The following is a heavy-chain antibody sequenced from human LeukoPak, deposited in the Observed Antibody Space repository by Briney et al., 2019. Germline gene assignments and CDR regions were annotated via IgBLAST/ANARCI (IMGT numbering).Heavy chain of an antibody. J-gene: IGHJ4*02. CDR3: AREGYYDSSGYYPGY. Sequence: SETLSLTCAVYGGSFSGYYWSWIRQPPGKGLEWIGEINYSGSTNYNPSLKSRVTISVDTSKNQFSLKLSSVTAADTAVYYCAREGYYDSSGYYPGYWGQGTLVTVSS. V-gene: IGHV4-34*01. CDR1: GGSFSGYY. CDR2: INYSGST. D-gene: IGHD3-22*01.